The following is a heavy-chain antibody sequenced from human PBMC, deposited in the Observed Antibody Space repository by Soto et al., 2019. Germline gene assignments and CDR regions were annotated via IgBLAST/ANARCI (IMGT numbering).Heavy chain of an antibody. CDR2: ISYDGSNK. Sequence: PGGSLRLSCAASGFTFSSYGMHWVRQAPGKGLEWVAVISYDGSNKYYADSVKGRFTISRDNSKNTLYLQMNSLRAEDTAVYYCAKDGPVVPSEWLLSGPRTSNWFDPWGQGTLVTVSS. CDR1: GFTFSSYG. V-gene: IGHV3-30*18. J-gene: IGHJ5*02. D-gene: IGHD3-3*01. CDR3: AKDGPVVPSEWLLSGPRTSNWFDP.